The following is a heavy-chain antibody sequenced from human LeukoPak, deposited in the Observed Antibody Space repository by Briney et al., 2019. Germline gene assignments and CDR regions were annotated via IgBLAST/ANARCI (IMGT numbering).Heavy chain of an antibody. Sequence: ASVKVSCKASGYTFTSYGISWVRQAPGQGLEWMGWISAYNGNTNYAQKLQGRVTMTTDTSTSTAYMELRSLRSDDTAVFFCARTPMGGHFYMDVWGKGTVVIVSS. CDR3: ARTPMGGHFYMDV. V-gene: IGHV1-18*01. CDR2: ISAYNGNT. J-gene: IGHJ6*03. CDR1: GYTFTSYG. D-gene: IGHD1-26*01.